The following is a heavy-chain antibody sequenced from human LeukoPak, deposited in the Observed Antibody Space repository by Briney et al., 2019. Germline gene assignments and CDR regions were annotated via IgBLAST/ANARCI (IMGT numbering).Heavy chain of an antibody. J-gene: IGHJ4*02. CDR2: ISGSGGGT. Sequence: GGSLRLSCAASGFTFSSYAMSWVRQAPGKGLEWVSAISGSGGGTYYADSVKGRFIISRDNSKNTLYLQMNSLRAEDTAVYYCAKSTGIVVVPAAIMDYWGQGTLVTVSS. CDR3: AKSTGIVVVPAAIMDY. CDR1: GFTFSSYA. D-gene: IGHD2-2*02. V-gene: IGHV3-23*01.